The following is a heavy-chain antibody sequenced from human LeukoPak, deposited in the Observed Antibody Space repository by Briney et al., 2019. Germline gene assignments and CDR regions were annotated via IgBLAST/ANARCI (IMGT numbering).Heavy chain of an antibody. Sequence: SVKVSCKASGGTFSSYAISWVRQAPGQGLEWMGGIIPIFGTANYAQKFQGRVTITADESTSTAYMELSSLRSEDTAVYYCARGTLAYCGGDCYRQDAFDYWGQGTLVTVSS. D-gene: IGHD2-21*02. CDR2: IIPIFGTA. J-gene: IGHJ4*02. V-gene: IGHV1-69*13. CDR3: ARGTLAYCGGDCYRQDAFDY. CDR1: GGTFSSYA.